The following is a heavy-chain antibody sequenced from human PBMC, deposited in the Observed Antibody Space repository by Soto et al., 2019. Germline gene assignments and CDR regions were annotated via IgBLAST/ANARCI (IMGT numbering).Heavy chain of an antibody. CDR2: IYYSGTT. J-gene: IGHJ4*02. D-gene: IGHD1-1*01. CDR1: GGSISSSSYY. Sequence: PSETLSLTCTVSGGSISSSSYYWGWIRQPPGKGLEWIGSIYYSGTTYYNASLKSRITINPDTSKNQFSLQLNSVTPEDTAVYYCASESRTQNDYGLDYWGQGTLVTVSS. V-gene: IGHV4-39*01. CDR3: ASESRTQNDYGLDY.